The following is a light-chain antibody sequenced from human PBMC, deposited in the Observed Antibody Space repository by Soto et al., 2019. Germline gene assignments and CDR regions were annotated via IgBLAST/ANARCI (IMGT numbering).Light chain of an antibody. CDR1: QSISTN. J-gene: IGKJ4*01. Sequence: EIVMTQSPATVSVSPGERATLSCRASQSISTNVAWYQQKPGQALRLLIYDASTRATGVSSRFRGSGSGTEFTLTISSLQSEDVAIYYCQQYNDWPPLTFGGGNKVEI. CDR3: QQYNDWPPLT. CDR2: DAS. V-gene: IGKV3-15*01.